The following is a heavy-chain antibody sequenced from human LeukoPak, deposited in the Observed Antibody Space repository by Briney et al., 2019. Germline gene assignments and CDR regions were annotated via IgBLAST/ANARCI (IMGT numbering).Heavy chain of an antibody. Sequence: GGSLRLFCAASGFTVSSNYMSWVRQAPGKGLEWVSVIYSGGSTYYADSVKGRFTISRDNSKNTLYLQMNSLRAEDMAVYYCARALRIYYYLDYWGQGTLVTVSS. V-gene: IGHV3-53*01. D-gene: IGHD1-26*01. CDR1: GFTVSSNY. CDR3: ARALRIYYYLDY. CDR2: IYSGGST. J-gene: IGHJ4*02.